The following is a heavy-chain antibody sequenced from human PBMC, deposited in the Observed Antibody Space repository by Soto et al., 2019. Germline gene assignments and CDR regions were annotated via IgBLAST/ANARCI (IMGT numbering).Heavy chain of an antibody. Sequence: EVQLVESGGGLVKPGGSLRLSCAASGFSFNFYNMNWVRQAPGKGLEWVSSISGSSNYIFYADSVKGRFTISRDNAKNSMYLPMNSMRAEDTADYYCANANTNPFDHWGQGTLVTVSS. V-gene: IGHV3-21*01. D-gene: IGHD2-8*01. CDR2: ISGSSNYI. CDR1: GFSFNFYN. J-gene: IGHJ4*02. CDR3: ANANTNPFDH.